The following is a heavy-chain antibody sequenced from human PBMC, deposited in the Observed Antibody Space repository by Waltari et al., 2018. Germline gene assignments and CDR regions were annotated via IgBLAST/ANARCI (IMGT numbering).Heavy chain of an antibody. D-gene: IGHD3-3*01. Sequence: QVQLQESGPGLVKPSETLSLTCAVSGYSISSGYYWGWIRQPPGKGLEWIGSIYHSGSTYYNPSLKSRVTISVDTSKTQFSLKLSSVTAADTAVYYCARGITIFGVVLQPYYFDYWGQGTLVTVSS. V-gene: IGHV4-38-2*01. CDR2: IYHSGST. J-gene: IGHJ4*02. CDR1: GYSISSGYY. CDR3: ARGITIFGVVLQPYYFDY.